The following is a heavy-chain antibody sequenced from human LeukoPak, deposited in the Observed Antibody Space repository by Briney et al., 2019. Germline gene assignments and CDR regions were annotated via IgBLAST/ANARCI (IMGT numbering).Heavy chain of an antibody. J-gene: IGHJ6*03. CDR3: ARPYSSDHYMDV. CDR2: ISSSSSYI. V-gene: IGHV3-21*01. CDR1: GFTFSSYA. D-gene: IGHD6-19*01. Sequence: GGSLRLSCAASGFTFSSYAMSWVRQAPGKGLEWVSSISSSSSYIYYADSVKGRFTISRDNAKNSLYLQMNSLRAEDTAVYYCARPYSSDHYMDVWGKGTTVTISS.